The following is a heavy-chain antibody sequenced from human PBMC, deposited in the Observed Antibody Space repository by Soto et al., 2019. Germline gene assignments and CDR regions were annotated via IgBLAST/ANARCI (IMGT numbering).Heavy chain of an antibody. CDR3: ARDGETYYDFWSGYYTYNWFDP. D-gene: IGHD3-3*01. CDR2: ISAYNGNT. J-gene: IGHJ5*02. V-gene: IGHV1-18*01. CDR1: GYTFTSYG. Sequence: GASVKVSCKASGYTFTSYGISWVRQAPGQGLEWMGWISAYNGNTNYAQKLQGRVTMTTDTSTSTAYMELRSLRSDDTAVYYCARDGETYYDFWSGYYTYNWFDPWGQGTLVTVSS.